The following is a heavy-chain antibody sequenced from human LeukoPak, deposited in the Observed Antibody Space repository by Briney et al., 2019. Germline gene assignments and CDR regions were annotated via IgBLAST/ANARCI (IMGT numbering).Heavy chain of an antibody. CDR3: ARQVPAATRNSWFDP. J-gene: IGHJ5*02. CDR2: IYYSGST. Sequence: SETQTLTCTVSGDSINNNSYFWAWIRQPPGKGLEWIGSIYYSGSTYYNPPLKSRVTLSLETSKNQFSLRLSSVTAADTAVYYCARQVPAATRNSWFDPWGEGSLVTVSS. V-gene: IGHV4-39*01. D-gene: IGHD2-2*01. CDR1: GDSINNNSYF.